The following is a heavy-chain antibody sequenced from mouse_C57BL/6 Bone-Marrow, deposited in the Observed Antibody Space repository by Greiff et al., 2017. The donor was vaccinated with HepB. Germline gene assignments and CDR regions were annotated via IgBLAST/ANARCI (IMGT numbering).Heavy chain of an antibody. D-gene: IGHD1-1*01. Sequence: VQLQQSGAELVRPGASVKLSCTASGFNIKDYYMHWVKQRPEQGLEWIGRIDPEDGDTEYAPKFQGKATMTADTSSNTAYLQLSSLTSEDTAVYYCTVYYGSNPWYFDVWGTRTTVTVSS. CDR2: IDPEDGDT. V-gene: IGHV14-1*01. CDR1: GFNIKDYY. CDR3: TVYYGSNPWYFDV. J-gene: IGHJ1*03.